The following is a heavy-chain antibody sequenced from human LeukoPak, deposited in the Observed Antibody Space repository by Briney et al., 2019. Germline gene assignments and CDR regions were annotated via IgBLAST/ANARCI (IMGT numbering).Heavy chain of an antibody. J-gene: IGHJ6*02. CDR2: ISSSGSTI. CDR1: GFTFSDHY. CDR3: ARAPTRAAAGTSTGDYYGMDV. Sequence: PGGSLRLSCAASGFTFSDHYMSWIRQAPGKGLEWVSYISSSGSTIYYADSVKGRFTISRDNAKNSLYLQMNSLRAEDTAVYYCARAPTRAAAGTSTGDYYGMDVWGQGTTVTVSS. V-gene: IGHV3-11*01. D-gene: IGHD6-13*01.